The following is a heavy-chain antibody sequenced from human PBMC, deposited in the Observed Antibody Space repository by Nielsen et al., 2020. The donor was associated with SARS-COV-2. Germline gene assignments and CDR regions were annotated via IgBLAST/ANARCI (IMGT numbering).Heavy chain of an antibody. CDR1: GYTFTSYD. D-gene: IGHD3-3*01. Sequence: ASVKVSCKASGYTFTSYDINWVRQAPGKGLEWMGGFDPEDGETIYAQKFQGRVTMTEDTSTDTAYMELSSLRSEDTAVYYCATVHFDFWSGNFDYWGQGTLVTVSS. CDR3: ATVHFDFWSGNFDY. CDR2: FDPEDGET. V-gene: IGHV1-24*01. J-gene: IGHJ4*02.